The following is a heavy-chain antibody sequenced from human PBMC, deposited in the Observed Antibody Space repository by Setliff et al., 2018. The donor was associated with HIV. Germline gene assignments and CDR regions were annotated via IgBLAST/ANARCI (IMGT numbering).Heavy chain of an antibody. Sequence: SETLSLTCAVYGGSFDDYYWSWIRQPPGKGLEWIGEINHSGSTEYNSSLKSRVTISVDTSKKQFSLNLTSLTAADTAVYYCARGQPPPGPGLVRGAYSSGSLDYWGQGTPVTVSS. V-gene: IGHV4-34*01. J-gene: IGHJ4*02. D-gene: IGHD3-10*01. CDR3: ARGQPPPGPGLVRGAYSSGSLDY. CDR1: GGSFDDYY. CDR2: INHSGST.